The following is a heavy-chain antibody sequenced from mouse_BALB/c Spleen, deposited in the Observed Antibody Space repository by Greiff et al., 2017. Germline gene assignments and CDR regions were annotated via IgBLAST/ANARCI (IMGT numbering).Heavy chain of an antibody. J-gene: IGHJ4*01. V-gene: IGHV2-6-7*01. CDR1: GFSLTGYG. CDR3: ARDYYGSSYAMDY. Sequence: GHLVESGPGLVAPSQSLSITCTVSGFSLTGYGVNWVRQPPGKGLEWLGMIWGDGSTDYNSALKSRLSISKDNSKSQVFLKMNSLQTDDTARYYCARDYYGSSYAMDYWGQGTSVTVSS. D-gene: IGHD1-1*01. CDR2: IWGDGST.